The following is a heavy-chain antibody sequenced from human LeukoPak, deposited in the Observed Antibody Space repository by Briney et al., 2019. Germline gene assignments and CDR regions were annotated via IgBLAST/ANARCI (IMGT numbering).Heavy chain of an antibody. CDR2: TSSSSSYI. D-gene: IGHD3-3*01. Sequence: PGGSLRLSCAASGFTFSSYAMSWVRQAPGKGLEWVSSTSSSSSYIYYADSVKGRFTISRDNAKNSLYLQMNSLRAEDTAVYYCARDQTIFGVASTMDVWGKGTTVTVSS. CDR1: GFTFSSYA. V-gene: IGHV3-21*01. J-gene: IGHJ6*03. CDR3: ARDQTIFGVASTMDV.